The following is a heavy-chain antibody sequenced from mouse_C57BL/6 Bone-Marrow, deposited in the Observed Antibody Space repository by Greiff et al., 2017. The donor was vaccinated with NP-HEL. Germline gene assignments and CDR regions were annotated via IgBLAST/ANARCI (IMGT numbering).Heavy chain of an antibody. J-gene: IGHJ4*01. D-gene: IGHD2-10*01. Sequence: EVKLVESGGGLVKPGGSLKLSCAASGFTFSSYAMSWVRQTPEKRLEWVATISDGGSYTYYPDNVKGRFTISRDNAKNNLYLQMSHLKSEDTAMYYCAREPLLDYAMDYGGQGTSVTVSS. CDR2: ISDGGSYT. V-gene: IGHV5-4*01. CDR3: AREPLLDYAMDY. CDR1: GFTFSSYA.